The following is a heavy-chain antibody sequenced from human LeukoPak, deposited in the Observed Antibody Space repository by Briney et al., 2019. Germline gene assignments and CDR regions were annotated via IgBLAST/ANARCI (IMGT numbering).Heavy chain of an antibody. CDR1: GGSISSGGYS. CDR2: IYHSGST. J-gene: IGHJ4*02. V-gene: IGHV4-30-2*01. Sequence: SETLSLTCAVSGGSISSGGYSWRWIRQPPGRGLEWIGCIYHSGSTYYNPSLKSRVTISVDRSKNQFSLKLSSVTAADTAVYYCAAQGTTGDFDYWGQGTLVTVSS. D-gene: IGHD4-17*01. CDR3: AAQGTTGDFDY.